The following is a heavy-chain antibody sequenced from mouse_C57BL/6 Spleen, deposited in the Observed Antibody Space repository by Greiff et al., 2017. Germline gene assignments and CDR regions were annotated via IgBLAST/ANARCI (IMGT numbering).Heavy chain of an antibody. CDR3: ARNDYSNYDY. D-gene: IGHD2-5*01. Sequence: QVQLQQSGAELVKPGASVKMSCKASGYTFTSYWITWVKQRPGQGLEWIGDIFPGSGSTNYNEKFKSKATLTVDTSSSTAYMQLSSLTSEGSAVYYGARNDYSNYDYWGQGTTLTVSS. CDR2: IFPGSGST. V-gene: IGHV1-55*01. CDR1: GYTFTSYW. J-gene: IGHJ2*01.